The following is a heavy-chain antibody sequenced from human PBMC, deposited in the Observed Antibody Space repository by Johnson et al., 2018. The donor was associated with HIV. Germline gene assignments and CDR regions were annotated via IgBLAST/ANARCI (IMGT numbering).Heavy chain of an antibody. CDR2: ISYDGSNK. J-gene: IGHJ3*02. CDR3: ARDLNHGDTGGGAFDI. D-gene: IGHD1-14*01. V-gene: IGHV3-30-3*01. CDR1: GFTFSSYA. Sequence: QVQLVESGGGVVQPGRSLRLSCAASGFTFSSYAMHWVRQAPGKGLEWVAVISYDGSNKYYADSVKGRSTISRDNSKNTLYLQMNSQRAEDTAVYYCARDLNHGDTGGGAFDIWGQGTMVTVSS.